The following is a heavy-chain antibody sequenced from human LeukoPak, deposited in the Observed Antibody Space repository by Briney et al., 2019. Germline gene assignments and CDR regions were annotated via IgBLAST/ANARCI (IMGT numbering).Heavy chain of an antibody. J-gene: IGHJ6*04. CDR1: GLTVSSNA. D-gene: IGHD2-15*01. CDR2: ISGSGGST. V-gene: IGHV3-23*01. CDR3: AKDSWTRCPDV. Sequence: GGPLPHSCPAYGLTVSSNAMRWVRQAPGKGKERVSAISGSGGSTYYADSVKGRFTISRGNSKNTLYLQMNSLRAEDTAVYYCAKDSWTRCPDVWGKGTTVTVSS.